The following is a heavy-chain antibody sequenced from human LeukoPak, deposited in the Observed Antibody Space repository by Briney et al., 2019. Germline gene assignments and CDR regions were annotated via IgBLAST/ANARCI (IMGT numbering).Heavy chain of an antibody. CDR1: GFTFSRYA. V-gene: IGHV3-23*03. CDR3: AKTRGGLLDYFDS. Sequence: GGSLRLSCAASGFTFSRYAMTWVRQAPGKGLEWVSVIYSGGATSYADSVKGRFTISRDNSKNTLYLQMNSLRAEDTAVYYCAKTRGGLLDYFDSWGQGNLVTVSS. J-gene: IGHJ4*02. CDR2: IYSGGAT. D-gene: IGHD2-2*01.